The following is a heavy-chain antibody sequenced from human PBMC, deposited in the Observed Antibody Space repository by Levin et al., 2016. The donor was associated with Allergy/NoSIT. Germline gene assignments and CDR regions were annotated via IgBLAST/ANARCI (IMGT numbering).Heavy chain of an antibody. CDR2: ISYDGSNK. V-gene: IGHV3-30*04. CDR3: ARSQFLLNDCFDY. Sequence: GESLKISCAASGFTFSTYTIHWVRQAPGKGLEWVALISYDGSNKYYADSVKGRFTISRDNSKNTLYLQMNSLRAEDTALYYCARSQFLLNDCFDYWGQGTLVTVSS. D-gene: IGHD2-21*01. CDR1: GFTFSTYT. J-gene: IGHJ4*02.